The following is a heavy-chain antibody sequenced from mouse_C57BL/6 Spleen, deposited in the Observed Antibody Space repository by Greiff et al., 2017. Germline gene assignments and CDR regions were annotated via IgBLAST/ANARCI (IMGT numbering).Heavy chain of an antibody. J-gene: IGHJ2*01. CDR1: GYTFTDYE. D-gene: IGHD2-4*01. CDR2: IYPETGGT. Sequence: QVQLQQSGAELVRPGASVTLSCKASGYTFTDYEMHWVKQTPVHGLEWIGAIYPETGGTAYNQKFKGKAILTADKSSSTAYMELRSLTSEDSAVYDCTTYDCDEGDFDYWGQGTTLTVSS. V-gene: IGHV1-15*01. CDR3: TTYDCDEGDFDY.